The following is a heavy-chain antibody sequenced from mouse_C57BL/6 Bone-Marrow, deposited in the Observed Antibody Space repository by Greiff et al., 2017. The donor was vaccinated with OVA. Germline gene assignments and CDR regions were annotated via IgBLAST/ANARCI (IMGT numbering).Heavy chain of an antibody. CDR2: INPGSGGT. V-gene: IGHV1-54*01. CDR3: ARYGYGSSLDY. D-gene: IGHD1-1*01. J-gene: IGHJ2*01. CDR1: GYSFTNYL. Sequence: QVQLKQSGAELVRPGTSVKVSCKASGYSFTNYLIEWVKQRPGQGLEWIGVINPGSGGTNYNEKFKGKATLTADKSSSTAYMQLSSLTSKDSAVYFCARYGYGSSLDYWGQGTTLTVSS.